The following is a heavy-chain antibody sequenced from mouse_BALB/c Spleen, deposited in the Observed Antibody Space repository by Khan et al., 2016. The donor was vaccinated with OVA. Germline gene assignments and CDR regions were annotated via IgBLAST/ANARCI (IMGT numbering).Heavy chain of an antibody. J-gene: IGHJ4*01. CDR3: ARGMYYFGSRYMDY. D-gene: IGHD1-1*01. CDR2: IWSDGFT. CDR1: GFSLTSYG. Sequence: VQLQESGPGLVAPSQSLSITCTVSGFSLTSYGVHWVRQPPGKGLEWLVVIWSDGFTTYNSALKSRLSISKDNSKSQIFLKMNSLQTDDTAMYYCARGMYYFGSRYMDYWGQGTSVTGSS. V-gene: IGHV2-6*02.